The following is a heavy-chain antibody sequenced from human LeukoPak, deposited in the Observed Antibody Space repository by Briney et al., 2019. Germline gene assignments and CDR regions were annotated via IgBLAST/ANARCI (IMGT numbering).Heavy chain of an antibody. V-gene: IGHV5-51*01. CDR2: FYPGDSDT. D-gene: IGHD4-23*01. J-gene: IGHJ4*02. CDR3: ARRLRWASGPYFDY. Sequence: GESLKISCKGSGYSFTNYWIGWVRQMPGKGLEWMGIFYPGDSDTEYSPSFQGQVTISADKSISTAYLQWSSLKASDTAMYYCARRLRWASGPYFDYWGQGTLVTVSS. CDR1: GYSFTNYW.